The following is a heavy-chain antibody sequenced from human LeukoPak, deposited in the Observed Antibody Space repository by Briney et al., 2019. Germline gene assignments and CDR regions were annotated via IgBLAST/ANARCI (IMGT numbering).Heavy chain of an antibody. CDR2: ISGDGGST. D-gene: IGHD3-16*02. J-gene: IGHJ4*02. Sequence: GGSLRLSXAASGFTFDDYAMHWVRQAPGKGLEWVSLISGDGGSTYYADSVKGRFTISRDNSKNSLYLQMNSLRTEDTALYYCASLRLGELSPWEVWGQGTLVTVSS. CDR3: ASLRLGELSPWEV. CDR1: GFTFDDYA. V-gene: IGHV3-43*02.